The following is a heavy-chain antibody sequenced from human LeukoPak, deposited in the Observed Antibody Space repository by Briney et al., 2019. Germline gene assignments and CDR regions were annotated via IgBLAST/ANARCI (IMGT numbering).Heavy chain of an antibody. CDR1: GYSISSSSYY. Sequence: SETLSLTCTVSGYSISSSSYYWGWIRQPPGKGLEWIGSIYYSGSTYHNPSLKSRVIISVDMSKNQFSLKLSSVTAADTAVYYCARDSMIVYAFDIWGQGTLVTVSS. CDR3: ARDSMIVYAFDI. CDR2: IYYSGST. J-gene: IGHJ3*02. V-gene: IGHV4-39*07. D-gene: IGHD3-22*01.